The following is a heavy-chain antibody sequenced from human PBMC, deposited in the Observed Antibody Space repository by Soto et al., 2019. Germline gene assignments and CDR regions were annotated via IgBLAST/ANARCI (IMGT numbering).Heavy chain of an antibody. CDR3: TGDGWHSPQIIDY. V-gene: IGHV3-7*04. Sequence: EMQLVESGGGLVQPGGSLRLSCAASGFPFSRFCMSWVRQAPGKGLEWVANIKPDGSEKNYVDSVKGRFTISRDNAENLLYLQMNSLRAEDTAIYYCTGDGWHSPQIIDYWGQGTLVTVSS. D-gene: IGHD1-26*01. J-gene: IGHJ4*02. CDR2: IKPDGSEK. CDR1: GFPFSRFC.